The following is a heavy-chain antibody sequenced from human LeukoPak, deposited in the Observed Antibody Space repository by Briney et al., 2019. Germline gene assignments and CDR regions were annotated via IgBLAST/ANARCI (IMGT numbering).Heavy chain of an antibody. J-gene: IGHJ4*02. CDR2: INPNSGGT. V-gene: IGHV1-2*02. Sequence: ASVKVSCKASGYTFTGYYMHWVRQAPGQGLEWMGWINPNSGGTNYAQKFQGRVTMARDTSISTAYMELSRLRSDDTAVYYCASGFSSSYSYDSSGSYFDYWGQGTLVTVSA. CDR1: GYTFTGYY. D-gene: IGHD3-22*01. CDR3: ASGFSSSYSYDSSGSYFDY.